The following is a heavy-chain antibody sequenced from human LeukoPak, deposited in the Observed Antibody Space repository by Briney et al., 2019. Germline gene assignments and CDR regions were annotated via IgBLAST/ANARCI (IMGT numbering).Heavy chain of an antibody. J-gene: IGHJ4*02. V-gene: IGHV3-23*01. CDR2: ISGSGGST. CDR3: ARVAAGGPYDSSGYSFAV. D-gene: IGHD3-22*01. Sequence: GGTLRLSCAASGFTFSSYGMSWVRQAPGKGLEWVSAISGSGGSTYYADSVKGRFTISRDNSKNTLYLQMNSLRAEDTAVYYCARVAAGGPYDSSGYSFAVWGQGTLVTVSS. CDR1: GFTFSSYG.